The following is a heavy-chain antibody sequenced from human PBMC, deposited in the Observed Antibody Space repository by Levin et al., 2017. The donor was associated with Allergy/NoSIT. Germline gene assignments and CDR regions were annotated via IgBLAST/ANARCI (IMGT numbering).Heavy chain of an antibody. D-gene: IGHD6-13*01. Sequence: PGGSLRLSCAASGFTFSSYGMHWVRQAPGKGLEWVAVIWYDGSNKYYADSVKGRFTISRDNSKNTLYLQMNSLRAEDTAVYYCARDPEQYSSSWYEGAFDIWGQGTMVTVSS. CDR1: GFTFSSYG. V-gene: IGHV3-33*01. CDR3: ARDPEQYSSSWYEGAFDI. J-gene: IGHJ3*02. CDR2: IWYDGSNK.